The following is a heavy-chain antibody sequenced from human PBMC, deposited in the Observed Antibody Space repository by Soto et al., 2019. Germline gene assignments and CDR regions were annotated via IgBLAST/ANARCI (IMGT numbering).Heavy chain of an antibody. D-gene: IGHD5-18*01. Sequence: GGSLRLSCATSGFMFSAYWMSWVRQAPGKGLEWVANIHGDGGKIYYVDSVKGRFTISRDNAKRSLYLQMNSLRAEDTAVYYCARDFYGGYTYGPGDYWGQGALVTVSS. V-gene: IGHV3-7*01. CDR3: ARDFYGGYTYGPGDY. J-gene: IGHJ4*02. CDR1: GFMFSAYW. CDR2: IHGDGGKI.